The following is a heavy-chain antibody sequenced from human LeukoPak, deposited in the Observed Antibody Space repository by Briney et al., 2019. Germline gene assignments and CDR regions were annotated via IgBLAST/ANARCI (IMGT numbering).Heavy chain of an antibody. J-gene: IGHJ4*02. CDR3: AKDRRRTTVTSFDY. V-gene: IGHV3-7*03. Sequence: PGGSLRLSCAASGFTFSSYWMSWVRQAPGKGLEWVANIKQDGSEKYYVDSVKGRFTISRDNSKNTLYLQMNNLRAEDTALYYCAKDRRRTTVTSFDYWGQGTLVTVSS. CDR1: GFTFSSYW. D-gene: IGHD4-17*01. CDR2: IKQDGSEK.